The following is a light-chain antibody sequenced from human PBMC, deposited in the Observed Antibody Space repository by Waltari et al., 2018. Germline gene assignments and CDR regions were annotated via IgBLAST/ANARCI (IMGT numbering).Light chain of an antibody. CDR2: QDS. J-gene: IGLJ2*01. CDR3: QAWDSNTVV. V-gene: IGLV3-1*01. CDR1: RLGDKY. Sequence: SYELTQPPSVSVSPGQTASLTCSGDRLGDKYAYWYQQKPGQSPVRVIYQDSRRSSGTPERFSGANSGVTDTLTIGGSQAMDEAHCCCQAWDSNTVVFGGGTKLTGL.